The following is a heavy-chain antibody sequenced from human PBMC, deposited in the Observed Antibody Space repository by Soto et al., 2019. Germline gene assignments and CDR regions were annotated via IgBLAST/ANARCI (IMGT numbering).Heavy chain of an antibody. V-gene: IGHV3-74*01. Sequence: EAQLVESGGGLVQPGASLRLSCAASGFTFSPFYMHWVRQAPGKGLEWVSHINGDGTTTIYADSVKGRFTISRDNAKSTLFLHMNSLRAEDTAVYYCVRDRGHPDSFDIWGQGTMVTVSS. CDR2: INGDGTTT. CDR1: GFTFSPFY. CDR3: VRDRGHPDSFDI. J-gene: IGHJ3*02. D-gene: IGHD3-10*01.